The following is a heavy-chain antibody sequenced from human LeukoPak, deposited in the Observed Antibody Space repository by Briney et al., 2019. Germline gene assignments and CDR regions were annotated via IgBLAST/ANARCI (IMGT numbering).Heavy chain of an antibody. V-gene: IGHV3-30-3*01. J-gene: IGHJ5*02. CDR2: ISYDGSNK. Sequence: AGTLRLSCAASGFTFSSYAMHWVRQAPGKGLEWVAVISYDGSNKYYADSVNGRFTISRDNSKNTLYLQMNSLRAEDTAVYYCARESGVPGIAAAGSWFDPWGQGTLVTVSS. CDR1: GFTFSSYA. CDR3: ARESGVPGIAAAGSWFDP. D-gene: IGHD6-13*01.